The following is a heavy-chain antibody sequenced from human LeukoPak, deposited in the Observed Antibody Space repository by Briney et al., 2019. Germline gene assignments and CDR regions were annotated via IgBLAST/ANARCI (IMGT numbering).Heavy chain of an antibody. Sequence: GASVKVSCKASGGTFSSYAISWVRQAPGQGLEWMGGIIPIFGTANYAQKFQGRVTITADESTSTAYMELSSLRSEDTAVYYCAREGRYYDILTGKDALNWFDPWGQGTLVTVSS. CDR1: GGTFSSYA. CDR3: AREGRYYDILTGKDALNWFDP. V-gene: IGHV1-69*13. J-gene: IGHJ5*02. D-gene: IGHD3-9*01. CDR2: IIPIFGTA.